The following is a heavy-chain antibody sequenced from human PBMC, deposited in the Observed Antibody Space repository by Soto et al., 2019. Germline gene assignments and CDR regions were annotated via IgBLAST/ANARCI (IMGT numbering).Heavy chain of an antibody. CDR3: ARAQGALANSGY. CDR1: GYSFTSYD. J-gene: IGHJ4*02. Sequence: QVQLVQSGAEVKKPGASVKVSCKASGYSFTSYDINWVRQATGQGLEWMGWMNPNTGNTGYAQKFQGRVTMTRNTSISTAYMELSSLRSEDTAVYYCARAQGALANSGYWGQGTLVTVSS. V-gene: IGHV1-8*01. CDR2: MNPNTGNT.